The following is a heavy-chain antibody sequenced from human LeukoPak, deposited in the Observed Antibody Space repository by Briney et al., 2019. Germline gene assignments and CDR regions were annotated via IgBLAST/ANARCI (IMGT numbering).Heavy chain of an antibody. CDR2: ISGSGGGT. V-gene: IGHV3-23*01. J-gene: IGHJ6*02. CDR1: GFTFSIYA. CDR3: AEALPHENDYGDYYYYGLDV. Sequence: PGGSPRVSCAASGFTFSIYAMSWVRQAPGKGLEWVSVISGSGGGTYYADSVKGWFTISRDNSKNTLYLQMNNLRAEDTAVYYCAEALPHENDYGDYYYYGLDVWGQGTTVTVSS. D-gene: IGHD4-17*01.